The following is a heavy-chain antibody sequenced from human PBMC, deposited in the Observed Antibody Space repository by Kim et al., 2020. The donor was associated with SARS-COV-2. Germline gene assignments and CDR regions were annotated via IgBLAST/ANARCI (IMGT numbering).Heavy chain of an antibody. CDR3: ASRIFGSSWPTTDYYFDY. Sequence: KGRFTISRDNSKNTLYLQMNSLRAEDTAVYYCASRIFGSSWPTTDYYFDYWGQGTLVTVSS. D-gene: IGHD6-13*01. J-gene: IGHJ4*02. V-gene: IGHV3-30*01.